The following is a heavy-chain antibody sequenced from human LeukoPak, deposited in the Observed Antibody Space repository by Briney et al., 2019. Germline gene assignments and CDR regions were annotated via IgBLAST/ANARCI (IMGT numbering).Heavy chain of an antibody. CDR3: ARERSGYCSDGSCYDFDY. J-gene: IGHJ4*02. D-gene: IGHD2-15*01. CDR1: GFTFSNYW. V-gene: IGHV3-7*01. Sequence: GGSLRLSCAASGFTFSNYWMSWVRQAPGKGLEWVANIKQDGSEKYYAESVKGRFTISRDNAKSSLYLQMNSLRAEDTAMYYCARERSGYCSDGSCYDFDYWGQGTLVTVSS. CDR2: IKQDGSEK.